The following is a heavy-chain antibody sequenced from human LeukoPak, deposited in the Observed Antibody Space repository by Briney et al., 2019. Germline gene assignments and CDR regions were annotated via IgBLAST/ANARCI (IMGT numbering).Heavy chain of an antibody. Sequence: ASVKVSCKASGYTFTSYGISWVRQAPGQGLEWMGGIIPIFGTANYAQKFQGRVTITADESTSTAYMELSSLRSEDTAVYYCAREGYCSSTSCPSTSYYYYGMDVWGQGTTVTVSS. V-gene: IGHV1-69*13. CDR1: GYTFTSYG. CDR3: AREGYCSSTSCPSTSYYYYGMDV. D-gene: IGHD2-2*01. CDR2: IIPIFGTA. J-gene: IGHJ6*02.